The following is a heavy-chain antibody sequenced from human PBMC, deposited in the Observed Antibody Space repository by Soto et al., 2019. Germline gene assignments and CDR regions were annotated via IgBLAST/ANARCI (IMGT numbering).Heavy chain of an antibody. Sequence: QVKLVQSGAWVKKPGASVKVSCEASGYTFTSHDIAWVRQAPGQGLEWMGWVSAYNGNTNYAPKFQGRVTMTTATSTSTAFMELRSLRSADTAMYYCARVTTPGWFDPWGQGTLITVSS. D-gene: IGHD1-1*01. CDR1: GYTFTSHD. CDR2: VSAYNGNT. V-gene: IGHV1-18*04. CDR3: ARVTTPGWFDP. J-gene: IGHJ5*02.